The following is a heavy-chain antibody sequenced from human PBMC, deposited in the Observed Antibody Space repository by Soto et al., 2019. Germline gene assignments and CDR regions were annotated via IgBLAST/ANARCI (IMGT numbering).Heavy chain of an antibody. J-gene: IGHJ3*02. CDR3: AREKWLVRRNDPFDI. V-gene: IGHV1-46*01. CDR2: INPTGGST. CDR1: GYTFINYY. Sequence: QVQLVQSGAEVKKPGASVKVSCKASGYTFINYYMHWVRQAPGQGLEWMGIINPTGGSTTYAQKFQGRVTLTRDTSTNTVNMELSSLRSEDTAVYYCAREKWLVRRNDPFDIWGQGTMVTVSS. D-gene: IGHD6-19*01.